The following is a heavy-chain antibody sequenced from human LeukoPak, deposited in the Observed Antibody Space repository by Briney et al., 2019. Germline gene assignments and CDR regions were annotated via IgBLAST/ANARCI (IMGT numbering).Heavy chain of an antibody. CDR3: AREFGEPSHSFDS. D-gene: IGHD3-10*01. Sequence: NPSETLSLTCGVSGGSFSAYYWNWIRQPPGKGLEWTGKISDSGTTEYNPSLKSRVTISLDTSKNQFSLKLTSVTAADTAVYYYAREFGEPSHSFDSWGQGTLVTVSS. J-gene: IGHJ4*02. CDR2: ISDSGTT. CDR1: GGSFSAYY. V-gene: IGHV4-34*01.